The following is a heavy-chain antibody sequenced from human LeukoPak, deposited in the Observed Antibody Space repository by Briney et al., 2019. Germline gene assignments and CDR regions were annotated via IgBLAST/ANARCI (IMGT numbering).Heavy chain of an antibody. D-gene: IGHD3-22*01. V-gene: IGHV4-59*12. J-gene: IGHJ4*02. Sequence: SETLSLTCTVSGGSISSYYWSWIRQPPGKGLEWIGYIYYSGSTNYNPSLKSRVTISVDTSKNQFSLKLSSVTAADTAVYYCATDYYDSSALGYWGQGTLVTVSS. CDR1: GGSISSYY. CDR2: IYYSGST. CDR3: ATDYYDSSALGY.